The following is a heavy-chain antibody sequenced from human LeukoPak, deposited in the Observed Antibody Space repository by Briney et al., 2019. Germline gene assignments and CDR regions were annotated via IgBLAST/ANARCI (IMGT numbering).Heavy chain of an antibody. J-gene: IGHJ6*03. V-gene: IGHV3-23*01. CDR3: AKGGDSSGWYYYYYMDV. CDR2: ISGSGGTT. CDR1: GFTFSSFG. Sequence: GGTLRLSCAASGFTFSSFGMSWVRQAPGKGLEWVSGISGSGGTTYYADSVKGRVTISRDNAKNTLSLQMNSLRAEDTALYSCAKGGDSSGWYYYYYMDVWGKGTPVTVSS. D-gene: IGHD6-19*01.